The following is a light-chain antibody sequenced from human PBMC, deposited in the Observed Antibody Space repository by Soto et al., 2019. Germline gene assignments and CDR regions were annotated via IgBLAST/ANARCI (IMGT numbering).Light chain of an antibody. Sequence: QSALTLPASVSGSPGQSITISCTGTSSDVGGYNYVSWYQQHTGKSTKLIIYDVSNRPSGVSNRFSGSKSVNTSSLTISWLKAEDEADYDCSSYSSSSTLVFGGGTKLTVL. V-gene: IGLV2-14*01. CDR3: SSYSSSSTLV. CDR2: DVS. J-gene: IGLJ2*01. CDR1: SSDVGGYNY.